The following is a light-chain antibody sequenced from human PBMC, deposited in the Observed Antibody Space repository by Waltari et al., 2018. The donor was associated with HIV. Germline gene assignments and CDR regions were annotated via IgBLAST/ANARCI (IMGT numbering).Light chain of an antibody. CDR1: TSNVETQW. V-gene: IGLV1-47*01. CDR2: RNY. Sequence: QSVLTQPPSASGAPGQTVTISCSGSTSNVETQWVYWYQQLPGTAPKLLIYRNYQRPSGVPDRFSSSKSGASASLIISVLRSEDEADYFCGVWDSTLKQWLFGGRTKLTVL. CDR3: GVWDSTLKQWL. J-gene: IGLJ3*02.